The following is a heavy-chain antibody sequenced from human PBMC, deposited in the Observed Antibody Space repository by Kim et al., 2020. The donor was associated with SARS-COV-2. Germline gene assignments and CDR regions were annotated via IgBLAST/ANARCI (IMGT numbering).Heavy chain of an antibody. CDR1: GGSIINYY. CDR3: ARANYFDS. Sequence: SETLSLTCSVSGGSIINYYWSWIRQPPGKGLEWIGSLYYSGSTTYNPSLKSRLTLSVDTSKNQFSLKLGSVTAADTAVYYCARANYFDSWGQGTLFTVSS. CDR2: LYYSGST. J-gene: IGHJ4*02. V-gene: IGHV4-59*13.